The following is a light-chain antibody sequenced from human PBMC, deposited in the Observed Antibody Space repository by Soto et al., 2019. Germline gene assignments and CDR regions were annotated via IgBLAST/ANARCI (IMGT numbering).Light chain of an antibody. CDR3: QQSYSNPGT. V-gene: IGKV1-39*01. CDR1: QSISSY. J-gene: IGKJ1*01. Sequence: DIQMNESPSSLSASVGDRVTITCRASQSISSYLNWYQQKPGKAPKLLIYAASSLQSGVPSRFSGSGSGTDFTLTISSLQPEDFETYYCQQSYSNPGTFGQGTKWIS. CDR2: AAS.